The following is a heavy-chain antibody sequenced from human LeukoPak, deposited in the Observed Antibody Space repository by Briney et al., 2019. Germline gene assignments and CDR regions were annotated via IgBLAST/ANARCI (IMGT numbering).Heavy chain of an antibody. J-gene: IGHJ4*02. D-gene: IGHD5-24*01. V-gene: IGHV4-59*01. CDR3: ARERRDGYNYIDY. Sequence: ASETLSLTCTVSGGSISDYFWSWIRQPPGKRLEWIGYIYYSGSTHYNPSLKSRVTMSADTSKNQFSLRLSSVTAADTAVYYCARERRDGYNYIDYWGQGTLVTVSS. CDR2: IYYSGST. CDR1: GGSISDYF.